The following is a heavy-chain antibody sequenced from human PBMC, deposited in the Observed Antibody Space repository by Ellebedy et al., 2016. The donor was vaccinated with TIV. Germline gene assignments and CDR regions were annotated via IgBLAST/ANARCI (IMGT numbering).Heavy chain of an antibody. Sequence: GSLRLXCTVSGGSISSYYWSWIRQPPGKGLEWIGYIYYSGSTNYNPSLKSRVTISVDTSKNQFSLKLSSVTAADTAVYYCARVAFYYYGMDVWGQGTTVTVSS. V-gene: IGHV4-59*08. CDR2: IYYSGST. CDR1: GGSISSYY. D-gene: IGHD5-12*01. J-gene: IGHJ6*02. CDR3: ARVAFYYYGMDV.